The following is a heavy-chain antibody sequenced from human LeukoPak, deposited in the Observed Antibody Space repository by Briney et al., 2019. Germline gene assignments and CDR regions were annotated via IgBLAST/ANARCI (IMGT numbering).Heavy chain of an antibody. CDR1: GYTFTGYY. D-gene: IGHD1-26*01. J-gene: IGHJ4*02. CDR3: ARRELAGSTAYFDY. CDR2: INPNNGGT. Sequence: ASVKVSCKASGYTFTGYYMHWVRQAPGQGLEWMGRINPNNGGTNYAQKFQGRVTMTRDTSISTDYMELSSLRSEDTAVYYCARRELAGSTAYFDYWGQGTLVTVSS. V-gene: IGHV1-2*06.